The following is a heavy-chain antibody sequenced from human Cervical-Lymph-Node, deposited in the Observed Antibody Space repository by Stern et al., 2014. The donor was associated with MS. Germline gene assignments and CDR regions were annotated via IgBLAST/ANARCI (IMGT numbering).Heavy chain of an antibody. V-gene: IGHV3-74*02. CDR1: GFTFSRYW. Sequence: EVQLLESGGGLVQPGGSLRLSCAASGFTFSRYWMHWVRQAPGKGLVWVSRINRDGNSTSYADSVKGRFTISRDNANNTLYLQMNSLRAEDTAVYYCARSILFDPWGQGTLVTVSS. J-gene: IGHJ5*02. CDR2: INRDGNST. CDR3: ARSILFDP. D-gene: IGHD2-15*01.